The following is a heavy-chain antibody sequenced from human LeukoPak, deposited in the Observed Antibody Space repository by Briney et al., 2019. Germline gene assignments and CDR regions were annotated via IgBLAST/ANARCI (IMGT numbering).Heavy chain of an antibody. J-gene: IGHJ4*02. CDR3: ARSSVGARRRIDY. Sequence: ASVTVSCKASGYTFTSYDINWVRQAAGQGLEWMGWVNPNSGNTGYAQKFQGRVTMTRSASINTAYMELSSLTSDDTAVYYCARSSVGARRRIDYWGQGTLVTVSS. CDR1: GYTFTSYD. D-gene: IGHD1-26*01. V-gene: IGHV1-8*01. CDR2: VNPNSGNT.